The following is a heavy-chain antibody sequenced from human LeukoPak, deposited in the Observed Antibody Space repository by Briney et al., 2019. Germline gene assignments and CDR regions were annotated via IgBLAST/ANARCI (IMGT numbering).Heavy chain of an antibody. CDR2: MSGSGGST. CDR3: AKDDSGYDHYYFDY. D-gene: IGHD5-12*01. J-gene: IGHJ4*02. CDR1: GFTFSNYA. V-gene: IGHV3-23*01. Sequence: GGSLRLSCAASGFTFSNYAMSWVRQAPGKGLEWVSAMSGSGGSTYYADSVKGRFTISRDSSKNTLYLQINSLRAEDTAVYYCAKDDSGYDHYYFDYWGQGTLVPVS.